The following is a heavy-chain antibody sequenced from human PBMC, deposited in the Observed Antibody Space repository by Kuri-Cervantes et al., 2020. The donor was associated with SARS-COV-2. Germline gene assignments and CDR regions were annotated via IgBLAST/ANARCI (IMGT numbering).Heavy chain of an antibody. CDR2: IYTSGST. J-gene: IGHJ4*02. D-gene: IGHD3-3*01. V-gene: IGHV4-4*07. CDR3: ASLSTYYDFWSGYFDY. Sequence: SETLSLTCTVSGGSISSYYWSWIRQPAGKGLEWIGRIYTSGSTNYNPSLKSRVTMSVDTSKNQFSLKLSSVTAADTAVYYCASLSTYYDFWSGYFDYWGQGTLVTVSS. CDR1: GGSISSYY.